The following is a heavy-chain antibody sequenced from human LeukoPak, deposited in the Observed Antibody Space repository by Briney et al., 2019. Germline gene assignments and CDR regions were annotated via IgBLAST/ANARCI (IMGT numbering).Heavy chain of an antibody. CDR1: GGSMSSYY. CDR3: ARVSFGYGYFDY. Sequence: SETLSLTCTVSGGSMSSYYWSWIRQPPGKGLEWIGYIYYTGSTNYNPSLNSRVTLSVDTSKNHFSLKLTSVTAADTAFYYCARVSFGYGYFDYWGQGTLVTVSS. V-gene: IGHV4-59*08. D-gene: IGHD5-18*01. J-gene: IGHJ4*02. CDR2: IYYTGST.